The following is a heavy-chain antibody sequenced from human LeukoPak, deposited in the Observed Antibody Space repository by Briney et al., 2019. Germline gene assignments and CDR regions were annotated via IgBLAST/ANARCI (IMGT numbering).Heavy chain of an antibody. CDR3: ATYHNTLTAKRSYY. V-gene: IGHV3-7*03. Sequence: TGGSLRLSCAASGITFSNYWMKWVRQAPGKGLEWLATIKQDGSDKFYVDSVKGRFTNSRDNAGNSLYLQMNSLRAEDTAVYYCATYHNTLTAKRSYYWGQGTLVTVSS. J-gene: IGHJ4*02. CDR1: GITFSNYW. CDR2: IKQDGSDK. D-gene: IGHD2-21*02.